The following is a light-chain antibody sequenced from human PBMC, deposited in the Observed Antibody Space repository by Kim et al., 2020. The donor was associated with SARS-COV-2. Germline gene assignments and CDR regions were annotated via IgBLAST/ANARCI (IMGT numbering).Light chain of an antibody. CDR3: QQYGSSPYT. Sequence: EIVLTQSPGNLSLSPGERATLSCRASQSVSSSYLAWYQQKPGQAPRLLIYGASSRATGIPDRFSGSGSGTDFTLTINRLEPEDFAVYYCQQYGSSPYTFGQGTKLEI. CDR1: QSVSSSY. V-gene: IGKV3-20*01. CDR2: GAS. J-gene: IGKJ2*01.